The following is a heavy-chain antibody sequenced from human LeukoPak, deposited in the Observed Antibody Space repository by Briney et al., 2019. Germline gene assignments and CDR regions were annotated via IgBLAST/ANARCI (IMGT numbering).Heavy chain of an antibody. CDR2: MNPNTGNT. V-gene: IGHV1-8*01. J-gene: IGHJ4*02. Sequence: ASVKVSCKASGYTFTSYDINWVRQATGQGLEWMGWMNPNTGNTGYAQKFQGRVTLTTDTSTSTAYMELSSLRSDDTAVHYCARDDNYGIFVNVDYWGQGTLVTVSS. D-gene: IGHD4-11*01. CDR3: ARDDNYGIFVNVDY. CDR1: GYTFTSYD.